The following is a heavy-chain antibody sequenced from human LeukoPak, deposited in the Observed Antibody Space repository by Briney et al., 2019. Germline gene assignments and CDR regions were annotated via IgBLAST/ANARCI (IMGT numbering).Heavy chain of an antibody. CDR2: ISYDGSNE. J-gene: IGHJ4*02. D-gene: IGHD3-10*01. CDR3: ARAFGVPGSRYYYFDY. V-gene: IGHV3-30-3*01. Sequence: PGGSLRLSCAASGFTFSSYAMHWVRQAPGKGLEWVAVISYDGSNEYYADSVKGRFTISRDNSKNTLYLQMNSLRAGDTAVYYCARAFGVPGSRYYYFDYWGQGTLVTVSS. CDR1: GFTFSSYA.